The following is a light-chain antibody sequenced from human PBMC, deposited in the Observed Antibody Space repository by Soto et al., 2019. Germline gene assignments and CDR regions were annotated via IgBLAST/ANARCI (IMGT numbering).Light chain of an antibody. V-gene: IGKV1-9*01. CDR3: QQLNNFVT. CDR1: QSISSY. J-gene: IGKJ3*01. CDR2: DAS. Sequence: DIQMTQSPSSLSASVGDRVTITCRASQSISSYLNWYQQKPGKAPKVLITDASTLQSGVPSRFSGSGFGTEFTLTIRGLQPEDVATYYCQQLNNFVTFGPGTKVNI.